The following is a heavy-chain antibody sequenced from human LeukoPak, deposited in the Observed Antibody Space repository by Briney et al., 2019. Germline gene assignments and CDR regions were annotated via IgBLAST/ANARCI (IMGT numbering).Heavy chain of an antibody. CDR3: ARDVNGFSSTWYEY. Sequence: QPGGSLRLSCAASGFTFSSYSMNWVRQAPGKGLEWVSYITGSSTTIYYADSVKGRFTISRDNAKNSLYLQMNSLRAEDTALYYCARDVNGFSSTWYEYWGQGTLVTVSS. V-gene: IGHV3-48*01. J-gene: IGHJ4*02. CDR1: GFTFSSYS. D-gene: IGHD6-13*01. CDR2: ITGSSTTI.